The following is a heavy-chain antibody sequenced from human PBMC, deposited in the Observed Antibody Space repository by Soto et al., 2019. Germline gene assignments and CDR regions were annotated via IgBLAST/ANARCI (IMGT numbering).Heavy chain of an antibody. V-gene: IGHV1-46*01. Sequence: ASVKVSCKASGYTFTSYYMHWVRQAPGQGLERMGIINPSGGSTSYAQKFQGRVIMTRDTSTSTVYMELSSLRSEDTAVYFCARDLSAGTPYYYYGMDVWGQGTTVTVSS. J-gene: IGHJ6*02. D-gene: IGHD6-13*01. CDR1: GYTFTSYY. CDR3: ARDLSAGTPYYYYGMDV. CDR2: INPSGGST.